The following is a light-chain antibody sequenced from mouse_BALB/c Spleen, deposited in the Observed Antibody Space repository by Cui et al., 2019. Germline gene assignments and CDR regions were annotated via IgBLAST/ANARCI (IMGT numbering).Light chain of an antibody. CDR3: HQRSSYPWT. CDR1: SSVSY. J-gene: IGKJ1*01. V-gene: IGKV4-69*01. Sequence: QILLPQFPAIMSASTGEKVNMICSASSSVSYMHWYQQKPGSSPKPWIYDTSNLASGFPARFSGSGSGTSYSLIISSMEAEDAAIYYCHQRSSYPWTFGGGTKLEIK. CDR2: DTS.